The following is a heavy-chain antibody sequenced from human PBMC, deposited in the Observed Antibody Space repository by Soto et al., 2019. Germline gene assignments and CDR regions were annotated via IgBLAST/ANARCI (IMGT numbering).Heavy chain of an antibody. D-gene: IGHD6-25*01. CDR2: ISSSSSTI. CDR3: AREAESSSGWVNWFDP. CDR1: GFTFSSYS. V-gene: IGHV3-48*01. J-gene: IGHJ5*02. Sequence: EVQLVESGGGLVQPGGSLRLSCAASGFTFSSYSMNWVRQAPGKGLEWVSYISSSSSTIYYADSVKGRFTISRDNAKNSLYLQMNSLRAEDTAVYYCAREAESSSGWVNWFDPWGQGTLVTVSS.